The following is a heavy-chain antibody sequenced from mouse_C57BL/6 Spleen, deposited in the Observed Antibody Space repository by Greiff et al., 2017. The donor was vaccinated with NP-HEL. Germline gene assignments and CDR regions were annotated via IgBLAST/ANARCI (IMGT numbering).Heavy chain of an antibody. Sequence: EVQLVESGAELVRPGASVKLSCTASGFNIKDDYMHWVKQRPEQGLEWIGWIDPENGDTEYASKFQGKATITADTSSNTAYLQLSSLTSEDTAVYYCTTLSVYSNYFAYWGQGTLVTVSA. V-gene: IGHV14-4*01. CDR2: IDPENGDT. J-gene: IGHJ3*01. CDR1: GFNIKDDY. CDR3: TTLSVYSNYFAY. D-gene: IGHD2-5*01.